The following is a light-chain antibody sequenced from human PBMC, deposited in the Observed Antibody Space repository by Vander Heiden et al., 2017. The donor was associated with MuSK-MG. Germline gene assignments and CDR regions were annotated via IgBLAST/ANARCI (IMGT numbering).Light chain of an antibody. CDR3: QSADSSGTYVV. J-gene: IGLJ2*01. V-gene: IGLV3-25*03. CDR2: KDT. CDR1: ALPKQY. Sequence: SYELPQPTSVSVSPGQTARITCSGDALPKQYAYWYQQKPGQAPVLVIYKDTERPSGIPERFSGSSSGTTVTLTISGVQTEDEADYSCQSADSSGTYVVFGGGTKLTVL.